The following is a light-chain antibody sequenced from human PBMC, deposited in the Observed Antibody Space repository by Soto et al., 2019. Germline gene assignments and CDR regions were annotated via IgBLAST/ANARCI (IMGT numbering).Light chain of an antibody. CDR1: QSVLFSPNNKNY. J-gene: IGKJ1*01. V-gene: IGKV4-1*01. CDR2: WAS. CDR3: QQYHSAPQT. Sequence: DIVMTQSPDSLAVSLGESATINCKSSQSVLFSPNNKNYLAWYQQKPGQPPKLLIYWASTRESGVPDRFSGSGSGTDFTLTISSLQAEDVAFYYCQQYHSAPQTFGQGTKVEIK.